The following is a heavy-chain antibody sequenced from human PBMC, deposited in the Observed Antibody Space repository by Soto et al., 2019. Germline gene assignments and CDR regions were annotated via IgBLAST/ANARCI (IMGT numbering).Heavy chain of an antibody. Sequence: EVQLLQSGGGLVQPGGSLRLSCTASGFTYSIYAMAWVRQAPGKGLEWVSAISGSGGETYYADSVKGRFTISRDNSKNTVYLQMTNRRAEDTAVYYCAKEIAVAVATPPEYWGQGTLVTVSS. D-gene: IGHD5-12*01. V-gene: IGHV3-23*01. CDR3: AKEIAVAVATPPEY. CDR1: GFTYSIYA. CDR2: ISGSGGET. J-gene: IGHJ4*02.